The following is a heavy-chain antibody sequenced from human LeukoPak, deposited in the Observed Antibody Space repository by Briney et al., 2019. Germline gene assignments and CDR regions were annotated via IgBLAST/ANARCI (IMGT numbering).Heavy chain of an antibody. Sequence: GGSVRLSCAASGFAFSSNAMSWVRQAPGKGLEWVSGISGGGGSTYFAAAVKGRLTISRDNSKNTLYLQMNSLRAEDTAVYYCARDKGGTAMGVFDCWGQGTLVTVSS. D-gene: IGHD5-18*01. CDR1: GFAFSSNA. J-gene: IGHJ4*02. CDR3: ARDKGGTAMGVFDC. V-gene: IGHV3-23*01. CDR2: ISGGGGST.